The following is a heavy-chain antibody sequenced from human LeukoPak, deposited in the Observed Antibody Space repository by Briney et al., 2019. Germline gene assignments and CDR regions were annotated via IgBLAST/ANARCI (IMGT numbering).Heavy chain of an antibody. D-gene: IGHD1-1*01. V-gene: IGHV4-59*01. J-gene: IGHJ4*02. CDR2: MKSTGSS. CDR3: ARDKRHSDGRYFDL. CDR1: GDSISTYH. Sequence: PSETLSLTCSVSGDSISTYHWNWIRKPPGKGLEWIGYMKSTGSSNYNPSLKSRVSMSVETSKNRIVLNLSSVTAADTAVYYCARDKRHSDGRYFDLWGQGLLVTVSS.